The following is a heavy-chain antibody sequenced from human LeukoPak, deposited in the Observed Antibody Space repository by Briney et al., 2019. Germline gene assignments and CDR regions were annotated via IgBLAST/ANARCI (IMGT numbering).Heavy chain of an antibody. CDR1: GFTFSSYG. CDR3: AKEAAAAYYFDY. CDR2: ISYDGSNK. D-gene: IGHD6-13*01. Sequence: GGSLRLSCAASGFTFSSYGMHWVRQAPGKGLEWVAVISYDGSNKYYADSVKGRFTISRDNSKNTLCLQMNSLRAEDTAVYYCAKEAAAAYYFDYWGQGTLVTVSS. J-gene: IGHJ4*02. V-gene: IGHV3-30*18.